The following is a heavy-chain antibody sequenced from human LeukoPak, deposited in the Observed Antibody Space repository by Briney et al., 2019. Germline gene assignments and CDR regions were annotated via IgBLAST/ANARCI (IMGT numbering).Heavy chain of an antibody. J-gene: IGHJ3*02. V-gene: IGHV3-48*01. CDR3: ARVSSYSDNSGYYYFARAFDI. D-gene: IGHD3-22*01. Sequence: GGSLRLSCAASGFTFSSYSMNWVRQAPGKGLEWVSYISSSSSTIYYADSVKGRFTISRDNAKNSLYLQMNSLRAEDTAVYYCARVSSYSDNSGYYYFARAFDIWGQGTMVTVSS. CDR2: ISSSSSTI. CDR1: GFTFSSYS.